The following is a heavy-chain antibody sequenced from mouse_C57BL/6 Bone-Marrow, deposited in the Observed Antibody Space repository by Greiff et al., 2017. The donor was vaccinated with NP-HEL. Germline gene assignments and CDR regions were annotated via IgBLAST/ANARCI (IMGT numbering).Heavy chain of an antibody. D-gene: IGHD2-1*01. CDR2: INYDGSST. CDR1: GFTFSDYY. CDR3: ARVGDVTYYAMDY. Sequence: EVKLVESEGGLVQPGSSMKLSCTASGFTFSDYYMAWVRQVPEKGLEWVANINYDGSSTYYLDSLKSRFIISRDNAKNILYLQMSSLKSEDTATYYCARVGDVTYYAMDYWGQGTSVTVSS. V-gene: IGHV5-16*01. J-gene: IGHJ4*01.